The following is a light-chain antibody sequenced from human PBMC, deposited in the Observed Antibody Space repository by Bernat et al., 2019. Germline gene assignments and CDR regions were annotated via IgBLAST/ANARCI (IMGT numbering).Light chain of an antibody. CDR3: GTWDSSLSAWV. CDR2: DNN. Sequence: QSVLTQPPSVSAAPGQKVTTSCSGSSFNIGNNYVSWYQQLPGTAPKLLIYDNNKRPSGIPDRFSGSKSGTSATLGITGLQTGDEADYYCGTWDSSLSAWVFGGGTKLTVL. J-gene: IGLJ3*02. V-gene: IGLV1-51*01. CDR1: SFNIGNNY.